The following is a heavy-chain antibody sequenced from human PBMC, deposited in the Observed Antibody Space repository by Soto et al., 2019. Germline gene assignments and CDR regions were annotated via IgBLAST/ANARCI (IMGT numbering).Heavy chain of an antibody. J-gene: IGHJ4*02. V-gene: IGHV3-11*05. CDR3: ARSLRGYSGYSGY. D-gene: IGHD5-12*01. CDR2: ISSSGSDT. CDR1: GFTFSDYY. Sequence: QVQLVESGGCLVKPGGCLRLSCAASGFTFSDYYMSWIRQAPGKGLEWVSYISSSGSDTTYADSVKGRFTVSRDNAKNYLYLQMNSLRAADTAVYYCARSLRGYSGYSGYWGQGTLVTVSS.